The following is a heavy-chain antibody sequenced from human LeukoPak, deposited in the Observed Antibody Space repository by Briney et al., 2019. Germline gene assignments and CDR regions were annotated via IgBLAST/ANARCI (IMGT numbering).Heavy chain of an antibody. CDR2: IYPGDSDT. CDR3: ATYSDTIFGVVQSIHAFDI. J-gene: IGHJ3*02. D-gene: IGHD3-3*01. CDR1: GYSFTSYW. Sequence: GESLKISCKGSGYSFTSYWIGWVRQMPGKGLEWMGIIYPGDSDTRYSPSFQGQVTISADKSISTAYLQWSSLKASDTAMYYCATYSDTIFGVVQSIHAFDIWGQGTMVTVSS. V-gene: IGHV5-51*01.